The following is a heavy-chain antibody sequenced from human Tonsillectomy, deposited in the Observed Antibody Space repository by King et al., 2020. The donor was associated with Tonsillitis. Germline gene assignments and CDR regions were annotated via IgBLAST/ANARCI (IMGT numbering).Heavy chain of an antibody. Sequence: VQLVESGGGLVQPGESLTLSCVTSGLTVSTNYLTWVRQAPGKGLEWVSIIYSNGSAYYADFVKGRFTFSRDNSKNRLSLQMNSLRAEDTAVYYCAREYSRSSGFGLAVWGQGTTVTVSS. J-gene: IGHJ6*02. CDR2: IYSNGSA. CDR1: GLTVSTNY. V-gene: IGHV3-66*01. D-gene: IGHD6-6*01. CDR3: AREYSRSSGFGLAV.